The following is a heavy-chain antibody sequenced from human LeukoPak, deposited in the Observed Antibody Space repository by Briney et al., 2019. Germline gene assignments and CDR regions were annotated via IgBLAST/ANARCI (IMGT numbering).Heavy chain of an antibody. CDR2: IKQDGSEK. Sequence: GGSLRLSCAASGFTFSSYWMSWVRQAPGKGLEWVAIIKQDGSEKYYVDSVKGRFTISRDNAKNSLYLQMNSLRAEDTAVYYCARGGDEIVVVTAIPHDAFDIWGQGTMVTVSS. V-gene: IGHV3-7*01. D-gene: IGHD2-21*02. CDR1: GFTFSSYW. J-gene: IGHJ3*02. CDR3: ARGGDEIVVVTAIPHDAFDI.